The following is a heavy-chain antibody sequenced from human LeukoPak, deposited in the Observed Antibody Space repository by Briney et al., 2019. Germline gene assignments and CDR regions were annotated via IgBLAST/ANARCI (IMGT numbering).Heavy chain of an antibody. D-gene: IGHD2-2*02. CDR1: GYTFTGYY. Sequence: ASVKVSCKASGYTFTGYYMHWVRQAPGQGLEWMGWINPNSGGTNYAQKFQGRVTMTRGTSISTAYMELSRLRSDDTAVYYCARGKSTSCYSCAFDIWGQGTMVTVSS. CDR2: INPNSGGT. CDR3: ARGKSTSCYSCAFDI. V-gene: IGHV1-2*02. J-gene: IGHJ3*02.